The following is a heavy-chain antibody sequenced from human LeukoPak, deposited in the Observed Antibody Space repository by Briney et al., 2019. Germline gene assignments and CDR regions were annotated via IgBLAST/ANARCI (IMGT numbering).Heavy chain of an antibody. D-gene: IGHD2-15*01. V-gene: IGHV4-38-2*02. Sequence: SETLSLTCTVSGYSIISDYYRGWIRQPPGKGLEWIGNIYHSGSTYYNPSLKSRVTISVDTSKNRFSLKLSSVTAADTAVYYCARAMVVVAATGYFDYWGLGTLLTVSS. CDR3: ARAMVVVAATGYFDY. J-gene: IGHJ4*02. CDR1: GYSIISDYY. CDR2: IYHSGST.